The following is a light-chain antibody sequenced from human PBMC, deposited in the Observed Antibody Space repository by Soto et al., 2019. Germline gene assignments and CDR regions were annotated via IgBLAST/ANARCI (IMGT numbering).Light chain of an antibody. CDR1: SSDVGAYDY. Sequence: QSALTRPPSASGSPGQSVTISCTGTSSDVGAYDYVSWFQQHPGKAPKLIIYQVTKRPSGVPDRFSGSKSGNTASLTVFGLQAEDEADYYCSSYVVSYKWVFGGGTKVTVL. CDR2: QVT. J-gene: IGLJ3*02. CDR3: SSYVVSYKWV. V-gene: IGLV2-8*01.